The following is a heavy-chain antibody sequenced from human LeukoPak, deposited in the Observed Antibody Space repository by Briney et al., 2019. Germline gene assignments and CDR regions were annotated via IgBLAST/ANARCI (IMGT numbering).Heavy chain of an antibody. CDR3: ATAEQWLVGRIDY. V-gene: IGHV1-24*01. CDR2: FDPEDGET. J-gene: IGHJ4*02. Sequence: ASVKVSCKVSGYTLTELSMHWVRQAPGKGLEWMGGFDPEDGETIYAQEFQGRVTMTEDTSTDTAYMELSSLRSEDTAVYYCATAEQWLVGRIDYWGQGALVTVSS. CDR1: GYTLTELS. D-gene: IGHD6-19*01.